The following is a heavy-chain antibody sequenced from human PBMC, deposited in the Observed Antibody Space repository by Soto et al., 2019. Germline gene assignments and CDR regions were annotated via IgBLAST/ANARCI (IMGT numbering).Heavy chain of an antibody. CDR2: IDPSDSYT. J-gene: IGHJ6*02. V-gene: IGHV5-10-1*01. CDR3: ARQDIVVVPAAYYYYYYGMDV. CDR1: GYSFTSYW. D-gene: IGHD2-2*01. Sequence: PGESLKISCKGSGYSFTSYWISWVRQMPGKGLEWMGRIDPSDSYTNYSPSFQGHVTISADKSIRTAYLQWSSLKASDTAMYYCARQDIVVVPAAYYYYYYGMDVWGQGTTVTVSS.